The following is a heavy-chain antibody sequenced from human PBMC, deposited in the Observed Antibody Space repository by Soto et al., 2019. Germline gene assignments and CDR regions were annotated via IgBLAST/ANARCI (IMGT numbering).Heavy chain of an antibody. J-gene: IGHJ4*02. CDR2: IYPGDSDT. Sequence: GESLKISCKGSGYSFTSYWIGRVRQMPGKGLEWMGIIYPGDSDTRYSPSFQGQVTISADKSISTAYLQWSSLKASDTAMYYCARLGGYCSSTKCYGGGDYWGQGTQVTVSS. D-gene: IGHD2-2*01. CDR3: ARLGGYCSSTKCYGGGDY. CDR1: GYSFTSYW. V-gene: IGHV5-51*01.